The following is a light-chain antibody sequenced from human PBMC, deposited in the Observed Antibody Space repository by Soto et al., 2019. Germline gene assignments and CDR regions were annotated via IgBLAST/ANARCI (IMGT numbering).Light chain of an antibody. V-gene: IGKV3-20*01. CDR2: GAA. CDR1: QSVSSSS. CDR3: QQYASSPRT. J-gene: IGKJ1*01. Sequence: EIVLTQSPGTLSLSPGERSTLSCRASQSVSSSSLAWYQQKPGQAPRLLIYGAANRATGIPDRFSGSGSGTDFTLTISRLEPEDFAVYYCQQYASSPRTFGQGTKVDI.